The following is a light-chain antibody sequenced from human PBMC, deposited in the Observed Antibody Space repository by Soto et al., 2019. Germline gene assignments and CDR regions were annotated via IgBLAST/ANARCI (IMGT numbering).Light chain of an antibody. CDR2: GAS. Sequence: EIVLTQSPGTLSLSPGERATLSCRASQSVSSNLAWHQQRPGQAPRLLIYGASSRATGIPDRFSGSGSGTDFTLTISYLQSEDFGTYYCQQFYNYPRTFGQGTKVDIK. CDR1: QSVSSN. V-gene: IGKV3D-15*01. J-gene: IGKJ1*01. CDR3: QQFYNYPRT.